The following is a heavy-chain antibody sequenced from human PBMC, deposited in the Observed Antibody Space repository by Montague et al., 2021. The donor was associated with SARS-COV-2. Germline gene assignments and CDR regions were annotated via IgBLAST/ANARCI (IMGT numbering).Heavy chain of an antibody. V-gene: IGHV4-39*01. Sequence: SETLSLTCTVSGGSVRSSNDCWGWIRQPPGKGLEWIANFYYSGNTYYNPSLKSRVTISVDTSNNQFSLKLSSVTAADTAVYYCARGPKMYGELADYWGQGTLV. D-gene: IGHD4-17*01. CDR1: GGSVRSSNDC. J-gene: IGHJ4*02. CDR2: FYYSGNT. CDR3: ARGPKMYGELADY.